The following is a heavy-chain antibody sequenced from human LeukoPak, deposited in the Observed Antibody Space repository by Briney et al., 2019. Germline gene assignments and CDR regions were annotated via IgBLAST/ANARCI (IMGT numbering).Heavy chain of an antibody. J-gene: IGHJ4*02. D-gene: IGHD3-3*02. Sequence: SETLSLTCAVYGGSFSGYYWSWIRQPPGKGLEWIGEINHSGSTNYNPSLKSRVTISVDTSKNQFSLKLSSVTAEDTAVYYCARVLAPGSDDRRGIDYWGQGTLVTVSS. CDR2: INHSGST. CDR1: GGSFSGYY. V-gene: IGHV4-34*01. CDR3: ARVLAPGSDDRRGIDY.